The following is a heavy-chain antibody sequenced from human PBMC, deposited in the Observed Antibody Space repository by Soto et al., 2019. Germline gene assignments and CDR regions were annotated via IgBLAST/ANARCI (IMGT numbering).Heavy chain of an antibody. J-gene: IGHJ4*02. CDR3: ARGFGVTTNPPGH. V-gene: IGHV4-59*01. Sequence: SETLSLTCSVSGGSISNFYWSWIRQPPGKGPEYIGYIQVGGSTNYNPSLESRVAISVDTSKNQFSLRLTSVTAADTAVYYCARGFGVTTNPPGHWGQGTLVTVSS. D-gene: IGHD4-17*01. CDR1: GGSISNFY. CDR2: IQVGGST.